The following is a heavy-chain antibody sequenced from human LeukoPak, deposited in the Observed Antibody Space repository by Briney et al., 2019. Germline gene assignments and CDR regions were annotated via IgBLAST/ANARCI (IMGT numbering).Heavy chain of an antibody. CDR3: ARQEAADYDFWSGPDLNWFDP. J-gene: IGHJ5*02. V-gene: IGHV4-34*01. CDR1: GGSFSGYY. CDR2: INHSGST. Sequence: KPSETLSLTCAVYGGSFSGYYWSWIRQPPGKGLEWIGEINHSGSTNYNPSLKSRVTISVDTSKNQFSLKRSSVTAADTAVYYCARQEAADYDFWSGPDLNWFDPWGQGTLVTVSS. D-gene: IGHD3-3*01.